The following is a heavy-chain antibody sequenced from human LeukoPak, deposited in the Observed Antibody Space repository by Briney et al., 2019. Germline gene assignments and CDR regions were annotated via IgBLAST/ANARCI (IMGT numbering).Heavy chain of an antibody. CDR3: AREKGYCSGGSCYSDRGEPRGTLNDY. V-gene: IGHV1-18*01. Sequence: ASVKVSCKASGYTLTSYGISWVRQAPGQGLEWMGWISAYNGNTNYAQKLQGRVTMTTDTSTSTAYMELRSLRSDDTAVYYCAREKGYCSGGSCYSDRGEPRGTLNDYWGQGTLVTVSS. CDR1: GYTLTSYG. CDR2: ISAYNGNT. J-gene: IGHJ4*02. D-gene: IGHD2-15*01.